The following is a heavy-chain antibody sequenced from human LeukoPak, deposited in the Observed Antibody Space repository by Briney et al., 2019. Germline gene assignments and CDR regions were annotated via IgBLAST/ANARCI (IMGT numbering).Heavy chain of an antibody. CDR1: GFTVSSNY. J-gene: IGHJ4*02. D-gene: IGHD6-13*01. CDR2: IYSGGST. Sequence: PGRSLRLSCAASGFTVSSNYMSWVRQAPGKGLEWVSVIYSGGSTYYADSVNGRFTISRDKSKNTLYLQMNGLRAEDTAVYYCAVSSHMYSSSWYHFDYWGQGTLVTVSS. V-gene: IGHV3-53*01. CDR3: AVSSHMYSSSWYHFDY.